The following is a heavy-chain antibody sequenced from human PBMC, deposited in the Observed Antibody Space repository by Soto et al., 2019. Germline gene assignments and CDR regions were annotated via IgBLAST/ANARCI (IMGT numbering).Heavy chain of an antibody. CDR3: GRARGGGTGPFYY. V-gene: IGHV5-10-1*03. CDR2: IDPSDSYT. CDR1: GYSFTNYW. Sequence: EVQLMQSGAEVKKPGESLRISCKGSGYSFTNYWISWVRQMPGKGLEWMGRIDPSDSYTHYSPSFRGHVTISADKSISTAYLQWSSLKASDTAMYFCGRARGGGTGPFYYWGQGTLVTVSS. J-gene: IGHJ4*02. D-gene: IGHD3-16*01.